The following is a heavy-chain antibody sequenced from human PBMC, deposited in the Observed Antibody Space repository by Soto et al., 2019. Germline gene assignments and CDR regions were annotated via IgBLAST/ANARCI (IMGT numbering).Heavy chain of an antibody. J-gene: IGHJ4*02. Sequence: EVQLVESGGGLVQPGGSLRLSCAASGFSFSINWSNWVRRAPGKGLERMANINQDGRETFYVDSVKGRCTISRDNAHNLFSLQMNNLRADDTALYYCEVPPVDSWCQRTLITVSS. CDR2: INQDGRET. CDR1: GFSFSINW. V-gene: IGHV3-7*01. CDR3: EVPPVDS. D-gene: IGHD3-10*01.